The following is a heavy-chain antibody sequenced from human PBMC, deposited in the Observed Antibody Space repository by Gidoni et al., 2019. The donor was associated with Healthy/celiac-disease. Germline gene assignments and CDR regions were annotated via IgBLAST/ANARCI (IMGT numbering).Heavy chain of an antibody. D-gene: IGHD3-16*02. V-gene: IGHV3-23*01. Sequence: EVQLLESGGGLVQPGGSLRLSCAASGFTFSSYAMSWVRQAPGKGLEWVSAISGSGGSTYYADSVKGRFTISRDNSKNTLYLQMNSLRAEDTAVYYCAKAAYTYYDYVWGSYRIDYWGQGTLVTVSS. J-gene: IGHJ4*02. CDR1: GFTFSSYA. CDR2: ISGSGGST. CDR3: AKAAYTYYDYVWGSYRIDY.